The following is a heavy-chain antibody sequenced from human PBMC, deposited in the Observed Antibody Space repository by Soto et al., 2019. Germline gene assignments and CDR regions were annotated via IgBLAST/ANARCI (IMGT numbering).Heavy chain of an antibody. V-gene: IGHV1-69*12. CDR1: GGTFSSFA. J-gene: IGHJ4*02. CDR3: ARGGGIVLVVAASSPYYLDY. D-gene: IGHD2-15*01. Sequence: QVQLVQSGAEVKKPGSSVKVSCKASGGTFSSFAISWVRQAPGQGLEWMGAIIPIFGTIKYAQKFQGRVTITADESTSTAYMELSSLSSEDTAVYYCARGGGIVLVVAASSPYYLDYWGQGTLVTVSS. CDR2: IIPIFGTI.